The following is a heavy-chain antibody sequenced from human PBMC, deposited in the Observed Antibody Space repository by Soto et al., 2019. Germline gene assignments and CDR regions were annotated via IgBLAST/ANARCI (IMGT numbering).Heavy chain of an antibody. D-gene: IGHD3-22*01. CDR1: GYTFTSYG. CDR3: ARDGYYYDSSGSFDP. J-gene: IGHJ5*02. CDR2: ISAYNGNT. Sequence: QVQMVQSGAEVKKPGASVKVSCKASGYTFTSYGISWVRQAPGQGLEWMGWISAYNGNTNYAQKLQGRVTMTTDTSTRTAYIELRSLRSDDTAVYYCARDGYYYDSSGSFDPWGQGTLVTVSS. V-gene: IGHV1-18*01.